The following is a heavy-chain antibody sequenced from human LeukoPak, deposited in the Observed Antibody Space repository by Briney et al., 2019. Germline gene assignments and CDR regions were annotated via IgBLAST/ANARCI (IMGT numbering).Heavy chain of an antibody. V-gene: IGHV3-23*01. Sequence: GGSLRLSCAASGFTFSSYAMSWVRQAPGKGLEWVSGIRGSGESTYYADSVKGRFTISRDNSKNTLYLQMNSLRAEDTAVYYCAKDMMGVFTQAVDYGGQGTLVTVSS. CDR1: GFTFSSYA. D-gene: IGHD3-22*01. CDR3: AKDMMGVFTQAVDY. CDR2: IRGSGEST. J-gene: IGHJ4*02.